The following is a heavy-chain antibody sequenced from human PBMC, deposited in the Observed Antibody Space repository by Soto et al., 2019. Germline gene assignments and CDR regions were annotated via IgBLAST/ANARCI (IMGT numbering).Heavy chain of an antibody. CDR3: ASRWSGTEA. V-gene: IGHV3-74*01. CDR2: IDKVGTDS. Sequence: EVQLVESGVGLVQPGGSLRLSCAASEFTFSGRSVHWVRQAPGKGLVWVSGIDKVGTDSTYADSVKGRFTSSRDNAKNTGYLEMNIERVAGTAGCNCASRWSGTEACGKGTTVTVSS. CDR1: EFTFSGRS. J-gene: IGHJ6*01. D-gene: IGHD3-10*01.